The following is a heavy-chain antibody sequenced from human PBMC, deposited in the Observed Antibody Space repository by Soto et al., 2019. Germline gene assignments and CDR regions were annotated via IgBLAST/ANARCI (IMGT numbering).Heavy chain of an antibody. V-gene: IGHV1-69*13. CDR1: GGTFSNYA. D-gene: IGHD7-27*01. CDR3: ARDGMGTIVGGMDV. J-gene: IGHJ6*02. CDR2: IIPIYGTT. Sequence: SGKVSCKTSGGTFSNYAISWVRQAPGQGLEWMGGIIPIYGTTHYAQKFQDRLKLTADESTGTAYMELSSLRSDDTGVYYCARDGMGTIVGGMDVWGQGTTVTVSS.